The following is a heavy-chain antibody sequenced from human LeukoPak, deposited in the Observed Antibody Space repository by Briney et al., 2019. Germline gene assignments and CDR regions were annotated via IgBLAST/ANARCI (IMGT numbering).Heavy chain of an antibody. CDR2: IYHSGST. V-gene: IGHV4-4*02. Sequence: SETLSLTCAVSGGSISSSNWWSWVRQPPGKGLEWIGEIYHSGSTNYNPSLKSRVTISVDKSKNQFSLKLSSVTAADTAVYYCARVYGFGVVIYYYYGMDVWGQGTTVTVSS. J-gene: IGHJ6*02. CDR1: GGSISSSNW. CDR3: ARVYGFGVVIYYYYGMDV. D-gene: IGHD3-3*01.